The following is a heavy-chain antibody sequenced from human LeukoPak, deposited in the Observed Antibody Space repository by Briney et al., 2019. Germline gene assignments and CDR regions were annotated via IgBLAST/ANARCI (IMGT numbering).Heavy chain of an antibody. J-gene: IGHJ4*02. CDR1: GGPFSGYY. V-gene: IGHV4-34*01. CDR2: INHSGST. CDR3: ARGPGSGSYYGY. D-gene: IGHD3-10*01. Sequence: SETLSLTCAVYGGPFSGYYWSWIRQPPGKGLEWIGEINHSGSTNYNPSLKSRVTISVDTSKNQFSLKLSSVTAADTAVYYCARGPGSGSYYGYWGQGTLVTVSS.